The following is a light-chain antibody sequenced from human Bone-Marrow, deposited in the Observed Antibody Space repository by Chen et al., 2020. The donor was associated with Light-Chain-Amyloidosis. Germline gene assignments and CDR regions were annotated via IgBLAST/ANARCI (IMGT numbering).Light chain of an antibody. CDR3: AAWDDSLNGWV. Sequence: QSLLTQPPSASGTPGQRVTISCSGSRSNIGSNTVNWYQQFPGTATKVLIYSHTQRPSGVPDRFSGSKSGTSASLAISGLQSDDEADYCCAAWDDSLNGWVFGGGTKLTVL. V-gene: IGLV1-44*01. CDR2: SHT. J-gene: IGLJ3*02. CDR1: RSNIGSNT.